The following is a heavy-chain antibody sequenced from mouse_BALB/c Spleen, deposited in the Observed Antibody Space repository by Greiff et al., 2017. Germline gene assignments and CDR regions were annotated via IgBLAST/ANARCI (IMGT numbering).Heavy chain of an antibody. J-gene: IGHJ3*01. CDR1: GYTFSSYW. CDR2: ILPGSGST. D-gene: IGHD2-3*01. CDR3: ARKGADGYH. Sequence: VQLQQSGAELMKPGASVKISCKATGYTFSSYWIEWVKQRPGHGLEWIGEILPGSGSTNYNEKFKGKATFTADTSSNTAYMQLSSLTSEDSAVYYCARKGADGYHWGQGTLVTVSA. V-gene: IGHV1-9*01.